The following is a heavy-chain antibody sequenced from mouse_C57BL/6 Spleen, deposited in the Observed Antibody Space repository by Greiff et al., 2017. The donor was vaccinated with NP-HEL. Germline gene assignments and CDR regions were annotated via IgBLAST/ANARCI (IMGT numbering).Heavy chain of an antibody. CDR3: ARGGGGYGMEVTGAY. CDR2: INPSNGGT. Sequence: QVQLQQPGTELVKPGASVKLSCKASGYTFTSYWMHWVKQRPGQGLEWIGNINPSNGGTNYNEKFKSKATLTVAKSSSTAYMQLSSLTSEDSEVYYCARGGGGYGMEVTGAYWGQGTLVTVSA. CDR1: GYTFTSYW. V-gene: IGHV1-53*01. J-gene: IGHJ3*01. D-gene: IGHD2-10*02.